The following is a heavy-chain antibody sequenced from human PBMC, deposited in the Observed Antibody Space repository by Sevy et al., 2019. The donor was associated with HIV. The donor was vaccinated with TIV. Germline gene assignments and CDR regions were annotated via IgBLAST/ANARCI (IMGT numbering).Heavy chain of an antibody. D-gene: IGHD1-26*01. V-gene: IGHV3-30-3*01. CDR3: ARGGDIVGATGEYYYYGMDV. CDR1: RFTFSSYA. Sequence: GGSLRLSCAASRFTFSSYAMHWVRQAPGKGLEWVAVISYDGSNKYYADSVKGRFTISRDNSKNTLYLQMNSLRAEDTAVYYCARGGDIVGATGEYYYYGMDVWGQGTTVTVSS. CDR2: ISYDGSNK. J-gene: IGHJ6*02.